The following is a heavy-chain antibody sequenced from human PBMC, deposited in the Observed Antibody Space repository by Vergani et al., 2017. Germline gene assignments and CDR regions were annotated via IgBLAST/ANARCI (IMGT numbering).Heavy chain of an antibody. V-gene: IGHV4-4*08. D-gene: IGHD3-3*01. CDR3: ARGVTIFGVVTLYYGMDV. Sequence: QVQLQESGPGLVKPSETLSLTCTVSGGSISSYYWSWIRQPPGKGLEWIGYIYTSGSTNYNPSLKSRVTISVDTSKNQFSLKLSSVTAADTAVYYCARGVTIFGVVTLYYGMDVWGQGTTVTVSS. CDR1: GGSISSYY. CDR2: IYTSGST. J-gene: IGHJ6*02.